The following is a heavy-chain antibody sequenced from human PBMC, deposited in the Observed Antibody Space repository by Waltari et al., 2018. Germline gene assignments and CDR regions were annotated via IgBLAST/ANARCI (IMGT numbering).Heavy chain of an antibody. CDR1: GGSFSGYY. V-gene: IGHV4-34*01. J-gene: IGHJ4*02. D-gene: IGHD2-2*01. Sequence: QVQLQQWGAGLLKPSETLSLTCAVYGGSFSGYYWSWTRQPQGKGLEWIGEINHSGSTNYNPSLKSRVTISVDTSKNQFSLKLSSVTAADTAVYYCARSRNRCSSTSCPNRGFDYWGQGTLVTVSS. CDR2: INHSGST. CDR3: ARSRNRCSSTSCPNRGFDY.